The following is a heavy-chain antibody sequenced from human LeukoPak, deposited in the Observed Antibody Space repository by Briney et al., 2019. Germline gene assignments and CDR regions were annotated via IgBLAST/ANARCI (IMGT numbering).Heavy chain of an antibody. CDR1: GFTFSDYY. CDR3: ASSLFKVGPAAIVSFYI. Sequence: PGGSLRLSCAASGFTFSDYYMSWIRQAPGKGLEWVSYISSSGSTIYYADSVKGRFTISRDNAKNSLYLQMNSLRAEDTAGCYFASSLFKVGPAAIVSFYIWGQRTMVTGSS. J-gene: IGHJ3*02. V-gene: IGHV3-11*04. CDR2: ISSSGSTI. D-gene: IGHD2-2*01.